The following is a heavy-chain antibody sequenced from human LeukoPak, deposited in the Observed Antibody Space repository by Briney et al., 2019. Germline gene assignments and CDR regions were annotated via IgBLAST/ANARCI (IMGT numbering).Heavy chain of an antibody. J-gene: IGHJ1*01. CDR2: INHSGST. CDR1: GGSFSGYY. V-gene: IGHV4-34*01. CDR3: ARGKFVRAAGTTGYFQH. Sequence: SETLSLTCAVYGGSFSGYYWSWIRQPPGKGLEWIGEINHSGSTNCNPSLKSRVTISVDTSKNQFSLKLSSVTAADTAVYYCARGKFVRAAGTTGYFQHWGQGTLVTVSS. D-gene: IGHD6-13*01.